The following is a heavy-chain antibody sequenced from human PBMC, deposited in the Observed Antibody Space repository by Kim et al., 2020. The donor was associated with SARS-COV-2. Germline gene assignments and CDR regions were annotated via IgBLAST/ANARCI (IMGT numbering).Heavy chain of an antibody. Sequence: ASVKVSCKASGYTFTSYGISWVRQAPGQGLEWMGWISAYNGNTNYAQKLQGRVTMTTDTSTSTAYMELRSLRSDDTAVYYCARGNYDILTGSRWGNWFDPWGQGTLVTVSS. CDR3: ARGNYDILTGSRWGNWFDP. CDR1: GYTFTSYG. CDR2: ISAYNGNT. J-gene: IGHJ5*02. D-gene: IGHD3-9*01. V-gene: IGHV1-18*01.